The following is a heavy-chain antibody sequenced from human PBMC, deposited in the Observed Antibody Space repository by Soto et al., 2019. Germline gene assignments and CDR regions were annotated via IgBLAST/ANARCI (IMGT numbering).Heavy chain of an antibody. V-gene: IGHV3-48*02. CDR3: ATLQLGREEIFDS. Sequence: EVQLVESGGGLVQPGGSLRLSCAASGFNFKTYSMNWVHQAPGKGLEWVSYISETSIAIYYRDSVKGRFTISRDNARNTLYLQMNSLRDEDTAVYYCATLQLGREEIFDSWGQGTLVTVSS. CDR1: GFNFKTYS. CDR2: ISETSIAI. J-gene: IGHJ4*02. D-gene: IGHD1-1*01.